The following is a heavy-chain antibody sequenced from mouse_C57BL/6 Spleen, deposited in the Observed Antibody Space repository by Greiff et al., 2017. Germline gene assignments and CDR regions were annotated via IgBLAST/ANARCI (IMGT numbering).Heavy chain of an antibody. CDR3: ARKGGVYAMDY. CDR1: GYTFTSYW. Sequence: QVQLQQPGAELVKPGASVKLSCKASGYTFTSYWMHWVKQRPGQGLEWIGMIHPNSGSTNYNEKFKSKATLTVDKSSSTAYMQLSSLTSEDSAVYYCARKGGVYAMDYWGQGTSVTVSS. CDR2: IHPNSGST. V-gene: IGHV1-64*01. D-gene: IGHD1-1*02. J-gene: IGHJ4*01.